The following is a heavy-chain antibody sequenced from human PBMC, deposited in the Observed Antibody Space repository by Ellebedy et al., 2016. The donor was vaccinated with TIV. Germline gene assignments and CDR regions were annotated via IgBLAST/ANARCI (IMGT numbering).Heavy chain of an antibody. CDR1: GGSISSTNW. Sequence: MPSETLSLTCAVSGGSISSTNWWSWFRQPPGKALEWIGEIYQTGSTNYNPSLKSRITMSVDKSKNQFSLELSSVTAADTAVYYCARRQAYGDYEYAFDIWGQGTMVTVSS. J-gene: IGHJ3*02. CDR3: ARRQAYGDYEYAFDI. V-gene: IGHV4-4*02. D-gene: IGHD4-17*01. CDR2: IYQTGST.